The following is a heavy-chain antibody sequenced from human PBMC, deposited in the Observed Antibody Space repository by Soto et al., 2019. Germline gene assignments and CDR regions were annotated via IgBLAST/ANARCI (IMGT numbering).Heavy chain of an antibody. J-gene: IGHJ4*02. V-gene: IGHV4-39*01. CDR1: GGSMSSSSYY. D-gene: IGHD3-9*01. CDR2: MYFSGFYSGST. CDR3: ARGFDILTFGFCLDY. Sequence: SETLSLTCTDSGGSMSSSSYYWGWIRQSPGKGLEWIANMYFSGFYSGSTSYNPSLKSRVTISVDTSKNQFSLQVSSVTAADTAVYYCARGFDILTFGFCLDYWGQGTLVTVSS.